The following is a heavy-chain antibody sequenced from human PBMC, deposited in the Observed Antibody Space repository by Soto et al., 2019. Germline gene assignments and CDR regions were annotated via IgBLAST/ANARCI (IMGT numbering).Heavy chain of an antibody. Sequence: QITLKESGATRVKPTQTLTLTCTCSGFSLSSTRVAVGWIRQPPGKALEWLALIYWDDDKRYSPFLKSRLTITKDTSKNQVVLTMTNMDPVDTATYYCAHSVVAGLGYYFDYWGQGTLVTVSS. CDR1: GFSLSSTRVA. CDR2: IYWDDDK. V-gene: IGHV2-5*02. J-gene: IGHJ4*02. D-gene: IGHD6-19*01. CDR3: AHSVVAGLGYYFDY.